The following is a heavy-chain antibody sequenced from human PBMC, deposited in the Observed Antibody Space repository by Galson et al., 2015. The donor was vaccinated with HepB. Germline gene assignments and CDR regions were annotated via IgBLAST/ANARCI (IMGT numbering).Heavy chain of an antibody. J-gene: IGHJ4*02. V-gene: IGHV3-49*04. D-gene: IGHD3-10*01. CDR1: GFTFGDYA. CDR3: SSAGFGGD. CDR2: IRSKAYGGTT. Sequence: SLRLSCAASGFTFGDYAMSWVRQAPGKGLEWVGFIRSKAYGGTTEYAASVKGRFTISRDDSKSIAYLQMNSLKTEDTAVYCCSSAGFGGDWGQGTLVTVSS.